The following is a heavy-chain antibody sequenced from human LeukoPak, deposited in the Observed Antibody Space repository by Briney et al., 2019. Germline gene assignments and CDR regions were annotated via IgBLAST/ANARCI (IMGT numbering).Heavy chain of an antibody. J-gene: IGHJ3*02. CDR1: GFTFSSYA. V-gene: IGHV3-30*04. Sequence: GGSLRPSCAASGFTFSSYAMHWVRQAPGKGLEWVAVISYDGSNKYYADSVKGRFTISRDNSKNTLYLQMNSLRAEDTAVYYCARDSLDAFDIWGQGTMVTVSS. CDR3: ARDSLDAFDI. CDR2: ISYDGSNK.